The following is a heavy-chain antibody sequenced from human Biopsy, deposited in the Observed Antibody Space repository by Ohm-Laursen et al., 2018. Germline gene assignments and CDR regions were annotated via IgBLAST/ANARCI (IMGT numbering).Heavy chain of an antibody. CDR3: ARHPTGFWFDP. J-gene: IGHJ5*02. V-gene: IGHV4-39*01. Sequence: TLSLTCTVSGGSVSSNTNYWAWIRQPPGKGLEWIGSIFYSGIIYYNPSLKSRVSISVDTSKNQFSLNPTSVTAADTAVYYCARHPTGFWFDPWGQGTLVIVSS. CDR1: GGSVSSNTNY. CDR2: IFYSGII.